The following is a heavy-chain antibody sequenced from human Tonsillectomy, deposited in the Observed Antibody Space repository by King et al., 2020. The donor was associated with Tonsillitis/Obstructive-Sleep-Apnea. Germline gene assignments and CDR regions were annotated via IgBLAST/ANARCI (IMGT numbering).Heavy chain of an antibody. CDR2: IWYDGSNK. J-gene: IGHJ4*02. V-gene: IGHV3-33*01. CDR3: ARDGVGGPSIDY. CDR1: GFTFSSYG. D-gene: IGHD3-16*01. Sequence: VQLVESGGGVVQPGRSLRLSCAASGFTFSSYGMHWVRQAPGKGREWGAVIWYDGSNKYYADSVKGRFTISRDNSKNTLYLQMNSLRAEDTAVYYCARDGVGGPSIDYWGQGTLVTVSS.